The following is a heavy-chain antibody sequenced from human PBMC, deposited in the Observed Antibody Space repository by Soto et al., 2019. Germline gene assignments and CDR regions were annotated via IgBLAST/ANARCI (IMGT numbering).Heavy chain of an antibody. Sequence: SETLSLTCAVSGASISISNWWSWVRQPPGKGLEWIGEIYHSGSTNYNPSLKSRVTISVDKSRNQFSLKLSSVTAADTAVYYCARRWGEGRVDYWGQGTLVTVSS. CDR3: ARRWGEGRVDY. CDR2: IYHSGST. J-gene: IGHJ4*02. CDR1: GASISISNW. V-gene: IGHV4-4*02. D-gene: IGHD3-10*01.